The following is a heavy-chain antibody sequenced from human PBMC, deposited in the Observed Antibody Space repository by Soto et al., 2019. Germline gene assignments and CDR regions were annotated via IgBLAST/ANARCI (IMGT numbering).Heavy chain of an antibody. Sequence: SETLSLTCAVFGGSFSDSYWSWIRQSPGKGLEWIGEITSSGSTYYNPSLKSRVTISGDTSKNQFSLEVRSVTAADTAVYYCARGRPAIATRWFDPWGQGTLVTVSS. CDR1: GGSFSDSY. V-gene: IGHV4-34*01. J-gene: IGHJ5*02. CDR2: ITSSGST. CDR3: ARGRPAIATRWFDP. D-gene: IGHD1-1*01.